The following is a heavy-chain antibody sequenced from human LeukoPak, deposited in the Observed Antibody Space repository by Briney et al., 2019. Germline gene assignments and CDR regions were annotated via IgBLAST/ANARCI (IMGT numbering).Heavy chain of an antibody. D-gene: IGHD2-15*01. Sequence: ASVKASCKASGYTFTSYDINWVRQATGQGLEWMGWMNPNSGNTGYAQKFQGRVTMTRNTSISTAYMELSSLRSEDTAVYYCARGRVKLRAATRPNWFDPWGQGTLVTVSS. CDR1: GYTFTSYD. J-gene: IGHJ5*02. V-gene: IGHV1-8*01. CDR2: MNPNSGNT. CDR3: ARGRVKLRAATRPNWFDP.